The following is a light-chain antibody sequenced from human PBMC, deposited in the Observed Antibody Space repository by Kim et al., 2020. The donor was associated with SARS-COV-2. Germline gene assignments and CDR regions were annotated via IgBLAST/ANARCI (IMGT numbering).Light chain of an antibody. CDR1: QSISSNY. J-gene: IGKJ2*01. V-gene: IGKV3-20*01. CDR3: QQYDSSVMYT. CDR2: GAS. Sequence: SPGEEATLSCRTSQSISSNYLAWYQQKPGQAPRLLIYGASKRANGIPDRFSGSGSGTDFTLTISRLEPEDFAVYYCQQYDSSVMYTFGQGTKLEI.